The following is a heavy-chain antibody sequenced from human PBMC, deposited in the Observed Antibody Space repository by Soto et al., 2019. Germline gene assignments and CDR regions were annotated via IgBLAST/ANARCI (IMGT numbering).Heavy chain of an antibody. CDR1: GGSISSGGYY. J-gene: IGHJ2*01. Sequence: QVQLQESGPGLVKPSQTLSLTCTISGGSISSGGYYWSWIRQHPGKGLEWIGYIYYSGRTYYNPSLKRRVTISVDTSKNQFSLKLSSVTAADTAVYYCARGGGRLFAETVITWYFDLWGRGTLVTVSS. V-gene: IGHV4-31*03. CDR3: ARGGGRLFAETVITWYFDL. CDR2: IYYSGRT. D-gene: IGHD3-22*01.